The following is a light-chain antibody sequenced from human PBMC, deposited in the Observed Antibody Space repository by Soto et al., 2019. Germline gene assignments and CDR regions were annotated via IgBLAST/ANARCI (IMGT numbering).Light chain of an antibody. CDR1: RSDVGGNP. J-gene: IGLJ1*01. Sequence: QSALTQPPSASGTPGQRVTISCSGSRSDVGGNPVNWYQHVPTTAPKLLIYTNTQRPSGVPDRFSGSKSGTSASLAISGLQSEDEADYACASWHDRLNGLVLGCRTKVTVL. CDR2: TNT. V-gene: IGLV1-44*01. CDR3: ASWHDRLNGLV.